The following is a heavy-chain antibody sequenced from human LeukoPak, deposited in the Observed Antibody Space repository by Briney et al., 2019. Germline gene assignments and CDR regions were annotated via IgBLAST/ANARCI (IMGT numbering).Heavy chain of an antibody. CDR3: AKRIYGDYSYWYFDL. V-gene: IGHV3-23*01. Sequence: GGSLRPSCAASGLTFSSYAMSWVRQAPGKGLEWVSAISGSGGSPYYADSVKGRFTISRDNSKNTLYLQMNSLRAEDTAVYYCAKRIYGDYSYWYFDLWGRGTLVTVSS. J-gene: IGHJ2*01. CDR2: ISGSGGSP. CDR1: GLTFSSYA. D-gene: IGHD4-17*01.